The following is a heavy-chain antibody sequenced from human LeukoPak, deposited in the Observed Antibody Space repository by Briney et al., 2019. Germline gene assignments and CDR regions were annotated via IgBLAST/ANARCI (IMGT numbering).Heavy chain of an antibody. J-gene: IGHJ4*02. CDR1: GFTFSSYG. CDR2: ISWNSGSI. D-gene: IGHD2-21*01. Sequence: PGGSLRLSCAASGFTFSSYGMTWVRQAPGKGLEWVSGISWNSGSIGYADSVKGRFTISRDNAKNSLYLQMNSLRAEDTAVYYCARLRRGVRIFDYWGQGTLVTVSS. V-gene: IGHV3-20*04. CDR3: ARLRRGVRIFDY.